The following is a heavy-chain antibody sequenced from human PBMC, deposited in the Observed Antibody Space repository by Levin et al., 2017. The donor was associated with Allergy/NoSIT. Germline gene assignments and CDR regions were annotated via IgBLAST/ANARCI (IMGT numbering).Heavy chain of an antibody. Sequence: LSLTCAASGFTFDDYAMHWVRQAPGKGLEWVSGISWNSGSIGYADSVKGRFTISRDNAKNSLYLQMNSLRAEDTALYYCAKDMGSGWYWEFDYWGQGTLVTVSS. V-gene: IGHV3-9*01. J-gene: IGHJ4*02. CDR1: GFTFDDYA. CDR3: AKDMGSGWYWEFDY. D-gene: IGHD6-19*01. CDR2: ISWNSGSI.